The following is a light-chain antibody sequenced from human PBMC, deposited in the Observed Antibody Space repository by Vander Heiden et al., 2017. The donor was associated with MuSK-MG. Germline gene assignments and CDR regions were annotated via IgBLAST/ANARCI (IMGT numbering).Light chain of an antibody. V-gene: IGKV4-1*01. J-gene: IGKJ1*01. CDR2: WAS. Sequence: DIVMTQSPDSLAVSLGERAAINCKSSRSILYSSNNKNYLAWYQQKPGQPPQLLIYWASTRESGVPDRFSGSGSGTDFTLTISSLQAEDVAVYYCQQYYSIPPTFGQGTKVEIK. CDR1: RSILYSSNNKNY. CDR3: QQYYSIPPT.